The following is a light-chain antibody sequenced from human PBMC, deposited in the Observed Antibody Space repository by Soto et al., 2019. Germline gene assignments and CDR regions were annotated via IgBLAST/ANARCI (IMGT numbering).Light chain of an antibody. V-gene: IGKV3-11*01. Sequence: EIVLTQSPATLSLSPGERATLSCRASQSVSNSLAWYPQKPGQAPRLLIYDASTRATGIPARFSGSGSGTDFTLTISSLEPEDCAVYYCQQRSNWPLLTFGGGTKVEIK. CDR1: QSVSNS. J-gene: IGKJ4*01. CDR2: DAS. CDR3: QQRSNWPLLT.